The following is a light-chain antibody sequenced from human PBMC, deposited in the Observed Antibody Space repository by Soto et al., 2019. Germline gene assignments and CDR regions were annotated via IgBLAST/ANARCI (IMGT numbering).Light chain of an antibody. Sequence: EIVLTQSPGILSLSPGERATLSCRASQSVSSNYLAWYQQKPGQAPRLLIYDSSSRATGIPDRFSGSGSGTDFTLSISRLEPEDFAVYYCQQYVSSPWTFGQGTKVEIK. J-gene: IGKJ1*01. V-gene: IGKV3-20*01. CDR1: QSVSSNY. CDR2: DSS. CDR3: QQYVSSPWT.